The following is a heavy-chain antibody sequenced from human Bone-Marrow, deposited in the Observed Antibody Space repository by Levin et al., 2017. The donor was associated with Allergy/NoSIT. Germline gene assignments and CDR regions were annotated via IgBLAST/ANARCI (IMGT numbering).Heavy chain of an antibody. V-gene: IGHV3-30*03. D-gene: IGHD3-3*01. CDR1: GFSFSTSA. J-gene: IGHJ4*02. CDR3: ATSKPFGSSAADS. Sequence: GGSLRLSCATSGFSFSTSAMHWVRQAPGKGLDWVALLSYDGGNEHYADSVKGRFTISRDILQKTLYLQMNSLRTEDTGVYYCATSKPFGSSAADSWGQGTLVTVSS. CDR2: LSYDGGNE.